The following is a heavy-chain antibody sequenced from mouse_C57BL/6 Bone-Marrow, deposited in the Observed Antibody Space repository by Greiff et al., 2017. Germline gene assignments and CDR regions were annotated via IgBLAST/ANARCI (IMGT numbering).Heavy chain of an antibody. CDR3: TRIKLPYFDY. Sequence: QVQLMQSGPGLVQPSQSLSITCTVSGFSLTSYGVHWVRQSPGKGLEWLGVIWSGGSTDYNAAFISRLSISTDNSKSKVFWKMNRLQADDTAIYYCTRIKLPYFDYWGQGTTLTVSS. CDR1: GFSLTSYG. CDR2: IWSGGST. V-gene: IGHV2-2*01. J-gene: IGHJ2*01.